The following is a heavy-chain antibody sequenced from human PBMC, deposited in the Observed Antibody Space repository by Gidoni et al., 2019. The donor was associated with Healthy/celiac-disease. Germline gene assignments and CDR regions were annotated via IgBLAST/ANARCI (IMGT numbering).Heavy chain of an antibody. J-gene: IGHJ6*02. CDR1: GFTFSSYS. D-gene: IGHD4-4*01. CDR3: ARDSNSGMDV. CDR2: ISSSSSYI. Sequence: EVQLVESGGGLVKPGGSLRLSCAASGFTFSSYSMNVVRQAPGKGLEWVSSISSSSSYIYYADSVKGRFTISRDNAKNSLYLQMNSLRAEDTAVYYCARDSNSGMDVWGQGTTVTVSS. V-gene: IGHV3-21*01.